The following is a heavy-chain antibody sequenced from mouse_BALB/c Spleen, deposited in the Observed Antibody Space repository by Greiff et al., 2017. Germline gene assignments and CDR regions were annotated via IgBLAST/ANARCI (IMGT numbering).Heavy chain of an antibody. J-gene: IGHJ4*01. CDR3: AGYRYSYYEAMDY. CDR1: GYSITSDYA. CDR2: ISYSGST. D-gene: IGHD2-14*01. Sequence: EVKLQESGPGLVKPSQSLSLTCTVTGYSITSDYAWNWIRQFPGNKLEWMGYISYSGSTSYNPSLKSRISITRDTSKNQFFLQLNSVTTEDTATYYRAGYRYSYYEAMDYWGQGTAVTGPS. V-gene: IGHV3-2*02.